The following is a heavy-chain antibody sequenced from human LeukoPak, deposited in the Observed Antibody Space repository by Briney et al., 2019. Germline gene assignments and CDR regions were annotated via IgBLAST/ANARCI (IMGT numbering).Heavy chain of an antibody. CDR1: GYSFASYW. CDR3: ARGNHCGSTSCALDY. Sequence: PGESLKISCEGSGYSFASYWIGWVRQMPGKGLEWMGIIYPGDSDTRYSPPFQGQVTISADKSIATAYLQWSSLKASDTAMYYCARGNHCGSTSCALDYWGQGTLVTVSS. J-gene: IGHJ4*02. V-gene: IGHV5-51*01. D-gene: IGHD2-2*01. CDR2: IYPGDSDT.